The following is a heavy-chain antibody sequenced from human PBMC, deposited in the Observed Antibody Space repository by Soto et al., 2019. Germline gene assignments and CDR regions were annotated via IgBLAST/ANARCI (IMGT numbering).Heavy chain of an antibody. D-gene: IGHD4-17*01. CDR2: IIGIGDTA. CDR1: GFSFRDYG. J-gene: IGHJ4*02. Sequence: EVQLLEAGGGLVQPGGSLRLSCAASGFSFRDYGMSWVRQAPGKGLEWLSAIIGIGDTAYYADSVRGRFTISRDNSKNTLYLQLNALGAEDTAIYYCAKDYDYGDSLPFDYWGQGTLVTVSS. CDR3: AKDYDYGDSLPFDY. V-gene: IGHV3-23*01.